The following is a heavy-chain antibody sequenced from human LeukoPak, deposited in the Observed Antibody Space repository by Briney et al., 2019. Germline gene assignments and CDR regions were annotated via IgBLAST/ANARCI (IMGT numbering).Heavy chain of an antibody. Sequence: GGSLRLSCAASGFTFNSFPMHWVRQAPGKGLEWVAVVLNDGSTKYYADYVRGRFTISRDNSKDTVYLQVNSLRVEDTAIYYCARGETTTSPYFDYWGQGTLVTVSS. D-gene: IGHD1-26*01. CDR1: GFTFNSFP. V-gene: IGHV3-30*04. CDR2: VLNDGSTK. CDR3: ARGETTTSPYFDY. J-gene: IGHJ4*02.